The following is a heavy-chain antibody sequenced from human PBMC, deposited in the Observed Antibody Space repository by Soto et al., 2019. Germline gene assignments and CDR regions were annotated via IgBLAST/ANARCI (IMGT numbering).Heavy chain of an antibody. D-gene: IGHD1-1*01. Sequence: QVQLVESGGGVVQPGRSLRLSCAASGFTFSSYGMHWVRQAPGKGLEWVAFIWYDGSNKYYADSVKGRFTISRDNSKNTLYLQMNSLRAEDTAVYYCARDRTVMLTYGMDVWGQGTTVTVSS. CDR3: ARDRTVMLTYGMDV. CDR1: GFTFSSYG. V-gene: IGHV3-33*01. CDR2: IWYDGSNK. J-gene: IGHJ6*02.